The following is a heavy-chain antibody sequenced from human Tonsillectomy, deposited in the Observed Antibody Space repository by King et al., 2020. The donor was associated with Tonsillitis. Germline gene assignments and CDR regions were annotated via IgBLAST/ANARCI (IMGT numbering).Heavy chain of an antibody. CDR3: TRGRYGSGSYSDPFDY. V-gene: IGHV1-69*01. J-gene: IGHJ4*02. Sequence: VQLVESGAEVKKPGSSVKVSCKASGGTFSSYDISWVRQAPGQGLEWMGGIIPIFGTANYAQKFQGRVTITADESTSTAYMELSSLRAEDTAVYYCTRGRYGSGSYSDPFDYWGQGTLVTVSS. D-gene: IGHD3-10*01. CDR2: IIPIFGTA. CDR1: GGTFSSYD.